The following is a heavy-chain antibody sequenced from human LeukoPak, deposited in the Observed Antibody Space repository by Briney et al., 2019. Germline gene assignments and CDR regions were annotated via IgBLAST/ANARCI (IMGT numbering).Heavy chain of an antibody. CDR3: AGRDSGGYYYFYY. D-gene: IGHD3-22*01. CDR1: GFTVSSNY. CDR2: IYSGGST. J-gene: IGHJ4*02. V-gene: IGHV3-66*01. Sequence: PGGSLRLSCAVSGFTVSSNYMSWVRQAPGKGLEWVSVIYSGGSTYYADSVKGRFTVSRGNSKNTLYLQMNSLRAEDTAVYYCAGRDSGGYYYFYYWGQGTLVTVSS.